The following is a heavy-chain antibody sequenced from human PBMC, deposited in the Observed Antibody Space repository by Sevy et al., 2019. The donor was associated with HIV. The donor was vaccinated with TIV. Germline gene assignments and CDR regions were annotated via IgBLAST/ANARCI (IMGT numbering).Heavy chain of an antibody. CDR2: IHYTGST. CDR1: GGSISAYH. CDR3: ARAPPVRSGDDSLNWFAP. J-gene: IGHJ5*02. V-gene: IGHV4-59*01. Sequence: SETLSLTCTVSGGSISAYHWSWIRQPPGKGLEWIGYIHYTGSTKYNPSLESRVTISVDTSKNPFSLKLSSVTAADTAVYYCARAPPVRSGDDSLNWFAPWGQGTLVTVSS. D-gene: IGHD5-12*01.